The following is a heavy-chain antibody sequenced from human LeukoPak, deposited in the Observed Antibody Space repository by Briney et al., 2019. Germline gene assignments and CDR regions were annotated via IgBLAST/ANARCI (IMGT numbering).Heavy chain of an antibody. J-gene: IGHJ4*02. Sequence: GGSLRLSCAASGFTFSSYWMNWVRQAPGKGLVWVSRIASDGSSTTYADSVKGRFSISRDNSKNTLYLQMNSLRAEDTAVYYCAKDNYFDYWGQGTLVTVSS. V-gene: IGHV3-74*01. CDR1: GFTFSSYW. CDR3: AKDNYFDY. CDR2: IASDGSST.